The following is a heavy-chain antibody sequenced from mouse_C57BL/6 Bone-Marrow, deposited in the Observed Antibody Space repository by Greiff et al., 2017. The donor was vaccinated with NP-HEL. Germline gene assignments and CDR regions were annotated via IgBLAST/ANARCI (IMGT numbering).Heavy chain of an antibody. V-gene: IGHV1-7*01. J-gene: IGHJ1*03. CDR1: GYTFTSYW. CDR2: INPSSGYT. Sequence: VQLQQPGAELAKPGASVKLSCKASGYTFTSYWMHWVKQRPGQGLEWIGYINPSSGYTKYNQKFKDKATLTADKSSSTAYMQLSSLTYEDSAVYDCAVYGSSPHWYFDGWGTGATVTVSS. CDR3: AVYGSSPHWYFDG. D-gene: IGHD1-1*01.